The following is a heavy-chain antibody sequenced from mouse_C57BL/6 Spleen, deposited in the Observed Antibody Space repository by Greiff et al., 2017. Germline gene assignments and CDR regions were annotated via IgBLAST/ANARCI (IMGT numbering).Heavy chain of an antibody. D-gene: IGHD2-1*01. Sequence: QVQLQQSGPELVKPGASVKISCKASGYAFSSSWMNWVKQRPGKGLEWIGRIYPGDGDTNYNGKFKGKATLTADKSSSTAYMQLSSLTSEDSAVYFCARDYGNYVEPWFAYWGQGTLVTVSA. J-gene: IGHJ3*01. CDR2: IYPGDGDT. CDR3: ARDYGNYVEPWFAY. CDR1: GYAFSSSW. V-gene: IGHV1-82*01.